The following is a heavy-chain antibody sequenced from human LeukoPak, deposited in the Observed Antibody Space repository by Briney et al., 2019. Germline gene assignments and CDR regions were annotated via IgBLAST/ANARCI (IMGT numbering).Heavy chain of an antibody. Sequence: PSETLSLTRAVYGGSFSSYYWGWIRQPPGKGLEWIGSIYYSGSTYYNPSLKSRVTISVDTSKNQFSLKLSSVTAADTAVYYCAGPGYSSGWYEFDYWGQGILVTVSS. CDR1: GGSFSSYY. CDR3: AGPGYSSGWYEFDY. J-gene: IGHJ4*02. CDR2: IYYSGST. D-gene: IGHD6-19*01. V-gene: IGHV4-39*01.